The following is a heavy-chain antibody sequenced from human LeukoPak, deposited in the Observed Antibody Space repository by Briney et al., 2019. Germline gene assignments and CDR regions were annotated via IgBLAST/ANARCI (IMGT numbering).Heavy chain of an antibody. CDR1: GYTFTGYY. Sequence: ASVKASCKASGYTFTGYYMHWVRQAPGQGLEWMGWINPNSGGTNYAQKFQGRVTMTRDTSISTAYMELSRLRSDDTAVYYCARTGRYGSDHDAFDIWGQGTMVTVSS. D-gene: IGHD2-15*01. V-gene: IGHV1-2*02. CDR2: INPNSGGT. CDR3: ARTGRYGSDHDAFDI. J-gene: IGHJ3*02.